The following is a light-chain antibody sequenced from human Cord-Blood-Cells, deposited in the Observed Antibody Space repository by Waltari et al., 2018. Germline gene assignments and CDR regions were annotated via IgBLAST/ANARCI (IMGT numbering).Light chain of an antibody. V-gene: IGLV2-23*01. Sequence: QSALTQPASVSGSPGQSITISCTGTSSDVGSYNLVSWYQQHPAKAPKLMIYEGSKRPSGGSTRVSGSKSGNTASLTISGLQAEDEADYYCCSYAGSSTWVFGGGTKLTVL. CDR1: SSDVGSYNL. CDR3: CSYAGSSTWV. CDR2: EGS. J-gene: IGLJ3*02.